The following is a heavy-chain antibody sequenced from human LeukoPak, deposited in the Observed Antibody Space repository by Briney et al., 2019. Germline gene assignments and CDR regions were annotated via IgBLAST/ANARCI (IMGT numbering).Heavy chain of an antibody. Sequence: ASVKVSCKASGYTFTSYGISWVRQAPGQGLEWMGWISAYNGNTNYAQKLQGRVTMTTDTSTSTAYMELRSLRSDDTAVYYCARVRGSSGSMGVADIWGQGTMVTVSS. CDR1: GYTFTSYG. D-gene: IGHD6-19*01. CDR3: ARVRGSSGSMGVADI. CDR2: ISAYNGNT. V-gene: IGHV1-18*01. J-gene: IGHJ3*02.